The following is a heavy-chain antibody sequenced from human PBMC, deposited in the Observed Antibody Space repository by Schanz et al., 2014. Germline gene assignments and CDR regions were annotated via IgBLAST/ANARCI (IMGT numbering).Heavy chain of an antibody. V-gene: IGHV1-69*02. D-gene: IGHD6-13*01. CDR3: ASSGAGYSSSWDFDY. Sequence: QVQLVQSGAEVKKPGSSVKASCKASGGTFSTYTISWVRQAPGQGLEWMGRIIPIRGIANYAQKFQGRVTITTDKSTFTAYMDVSSLRSEDTAVYYCASSGAGYSSSWDFDYWGQGTLVTVSS. CDR1: GGTFSTYT. CDR2: IIPIRGIA. J-gene: IGHJ4*02.